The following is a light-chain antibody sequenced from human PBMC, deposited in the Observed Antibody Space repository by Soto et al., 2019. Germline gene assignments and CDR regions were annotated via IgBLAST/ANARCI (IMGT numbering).Light chain of an antibody. V-gene: IGKV1-5*03. Sequence: DIQMTQSPSTLSASVGDRVTITCRASQSISSWLAWYQQKPGKAPKLLIYKASSLESGVPSRFSGSGSGTEFTLTISSLQPDDFANYYCKQYNSSPTFGQGTKVEIK. CDR3: KQYNSSPT. CDR2: KAS. J-gene: IGKJ1*01. CDR1: QSISSW.